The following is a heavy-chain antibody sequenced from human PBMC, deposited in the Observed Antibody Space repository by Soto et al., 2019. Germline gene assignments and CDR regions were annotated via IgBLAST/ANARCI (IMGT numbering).Heavy chain of an antibody. CDR1: GFTFDDYA. V-gene: IGHV3-9*01. Sequence: EVQLVESGGGLVQPGRSLRLSCAASGFTFDDYAMHWVRQAPGKGLEWVSGISWNSGSIGYADSVKGRFTISRDNAKNSLYLQMNSLRAEDTALYYCAKGSGSYYNYFDYWGQGTLVTVSS. J-gene: IGHJ4*02. D-gene: IGHD1-26*01. CDR3: AKGSGSYYNYFDY. CDR2: ISWNSGSI.